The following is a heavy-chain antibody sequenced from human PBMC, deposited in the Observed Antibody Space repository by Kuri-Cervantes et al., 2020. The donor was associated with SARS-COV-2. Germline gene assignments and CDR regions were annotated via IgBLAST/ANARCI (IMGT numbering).Heavy chain of an antibody. Sequence: ASVKVSCKASGYTFTGYYMHWVRQAPGQGLEWMGWINPNSDGTNYAQKFQGWVTMTRDTSISTVYMELSRLRSDDTAVYYCATGMVRGLIQSYYYGMDVCGQGTTVTVSS. J-gene: IGHJ6*02. CDR2: INPNSDGT. V-gene: IGHV1-2*04. D-gene: IGHD3-10*01. CDR3: ATGMVRGLIQSYYYGMDV. CDR1: GYTFTGYY.